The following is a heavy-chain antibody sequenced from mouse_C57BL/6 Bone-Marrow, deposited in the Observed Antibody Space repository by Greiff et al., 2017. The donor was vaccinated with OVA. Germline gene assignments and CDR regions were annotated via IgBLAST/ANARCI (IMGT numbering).Heavy chain of an antibody. CDR1: GFTFSSYT. CDR3: ARHHSSGYVDY. D-gene: IGHD3-2*02. J-gene: IGHJ2*01. Sequence: EVKLVESGGGLVKPGGSLKLSCAASGFTFSSYTMSWVRQTPEKRLEWVATISGGGGNTYYPDSVKGRSTISRDNAKSTLYLQMSRLRSEDTALYYCARHHSSGYVDYWGQGTTLTVSS. V-gene: IGHV5-9*01. CDR2: ISGGGGNT.